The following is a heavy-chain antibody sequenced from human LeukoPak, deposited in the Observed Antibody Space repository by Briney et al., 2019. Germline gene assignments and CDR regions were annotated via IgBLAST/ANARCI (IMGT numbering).Heavy chain of an antibody. CDR1: GFTFSSYA. V-gene: IGHV3-23*01. Sequence: GGSLGLSCAASGFTFSSYATSWVRQAPGKGLEWVSAISGSGGSTYYADSVKGRFTISRDNSKNTLYLQMNSLRAEDTAVYYCAKVWDIVVVVAVLYFDYWGQGTLVTVSS. CDR3: AKVWDIVVVVAVLYFDY. CDR2: ISGSGGST. D-gene: IGHD2-15*01. J-gene: IGHJ4*02.